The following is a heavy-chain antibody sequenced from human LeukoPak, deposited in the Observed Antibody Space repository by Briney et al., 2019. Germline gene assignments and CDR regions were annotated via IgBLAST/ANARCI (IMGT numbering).Heavy chain of an antibody. V-gene: IGHV1-8*01. CDR1: GYPFSTWE. D-gene: IGHD1-14*01. Sequence: ASVKVSCKTSGYPFSTWEINWVRQAAGQGLEWLGWVHPDSGNTGYAQKFRGRVTMSRDTSTSTAYMELSGLRLDDTAVYFCARGPRNDPWGQGTLVTVSS. CDR3: ARGPRNDP. CDR2: VHPDSGNT. J-gene: IGHJ5*02.